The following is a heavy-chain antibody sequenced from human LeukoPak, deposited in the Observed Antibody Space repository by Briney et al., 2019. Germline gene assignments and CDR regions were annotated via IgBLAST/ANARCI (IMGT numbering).Heavy chain of an antibody. CDR2: ISYDGSNK. CDR1: GFTFSSYA. V-gene: IGHV3-30-3*01. Sequence: GGSLRLSCAASGFTFSSYAMHWVRQAPGKGPEWVAVISYDGSNKYYADSVKGRFTISRDNSKNTLYLQMNSLRAEDTAVYYCASIPSPIAVAGPDAFDIWGQGTMVTVSS. D-gene: IGHD6-19*01. CDR3: ASIPSPIAVAGPDAFDI. J-gene: IGHJ3*02.